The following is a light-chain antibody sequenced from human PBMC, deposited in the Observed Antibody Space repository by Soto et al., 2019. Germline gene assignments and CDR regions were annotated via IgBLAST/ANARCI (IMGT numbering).Light chain of an antibody. J-gene: IGKJ1*01. V-gene: IGKV4-1*01. CDR2: WAS. CDR3: QQYYITPLPT. Sequence: DIVMTQSPDSLAVSLGERATINCKSSQSVLYSSNNKNYLAWYQQKPGQPPKLLIYWASTRESGVPDRFSGSGSGTDFTLTISSLQAEDVAVYYCQQYYITPLPTFGQGTKVEIK. CDR1: QSVLYSSNNKNY.